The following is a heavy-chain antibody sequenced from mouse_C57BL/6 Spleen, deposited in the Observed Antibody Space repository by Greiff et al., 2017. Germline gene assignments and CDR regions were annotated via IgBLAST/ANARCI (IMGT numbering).Heavy chain of an antibody. CDR1: GYTFTDYE. J-gene: IGHJ4*01. CDR3: TSGEGALYAMDY. CDR2: IDPETGGT. Sequence: VQLQQSGAELVRPGASVTLSCKASGYTFTDYEMHWVKQTHVHGLEWIGAIDPETGGTAYNQKFKGKAILTADKSSSTAYMELRSLTSEDSAVYYCTSGEGALYAMDYWGQGTSVTVSS. V-gene: IGHV1-15*01.